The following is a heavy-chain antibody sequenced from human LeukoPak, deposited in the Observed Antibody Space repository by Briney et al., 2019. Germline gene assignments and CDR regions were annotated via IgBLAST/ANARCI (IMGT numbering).Heavy chain of an antibody. CDR1: GFTFSSYA. CDR3: ARGLYDSSGYYLDYFDY. V-gene: IGHV3-30*04. D-gene: IGHD3-22*01. J-gene: IGHJ4*02. CDR2: ISYDGSNK. Sequence: GGSLRLSCAASGFTFSSYAMHWVRQAPGKGLEWVAVISYDGSNKYYADSVKGRFTISRDNSKNTLYLQMNSLRAEDTAVYYCARGLYDSSGYYLDYFDYWGRGTLVTVSS.